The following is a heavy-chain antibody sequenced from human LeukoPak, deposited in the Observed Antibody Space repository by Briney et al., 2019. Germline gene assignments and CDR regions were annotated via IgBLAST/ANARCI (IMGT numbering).Heavy chain of an antibody. D-gene: IGHD6-13*01. CDR2: ISWDSGSI. Sequence: GGSLRLSCAASGFTFDDYAMHWVRQAPGKGLEWVSGISWDSGSIGYADSVKGRFTISRDNAKNSLYLQMNSLRAEDTALYYCAKDIEAAARAFDYWGQGTLVTVSS. CDR3: AKDIEAAARAFDY. V-gene: IGHV3-9*01. CDR1: GFTFDDYA. J-gene: IGHJ4*02.